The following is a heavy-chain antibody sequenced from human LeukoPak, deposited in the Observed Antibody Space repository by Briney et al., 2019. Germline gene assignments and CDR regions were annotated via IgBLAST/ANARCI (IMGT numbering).Heavy chain of an antibody. D-gene: IGHD6-19*01. V-gene: IGHV3-23*01. CDR1: GFTFSSYA. Sequence: GGSLRLSCAASGFTFSSYAMSWVRQAPGKGLEWVSAISGSGGSTYYADSVKGRFTISRDNSKNTLYLQMNSLRAEDTAVYYCAKTQWQVLEYYFDYWGQGTLVTVSP. CDR3: AKTQWQVLEYYFDY. J-gene: IGHJ4*02. CDR2: ISGSGGST.